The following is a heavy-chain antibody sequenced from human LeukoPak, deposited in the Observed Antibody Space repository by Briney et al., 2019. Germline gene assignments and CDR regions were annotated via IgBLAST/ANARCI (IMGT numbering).Heavy chain of an antibody. CDR2: IRYDGSNK. CDR3: AKDFFEKTFGLYSYGALDY. Sequence: PGGSLRLSCAASGFTFSSYGMHWVRQAPGKGLEWVAFIRYDGSNKYYADSVKGRFTISRDNSKNTLYLQMNSLRAEDTAVYYCAKDFFEKTFGLYSYGALDYWGQGTLVTVSS. V-gene: IGHV3-30*02. CDR1: GFTFSSYG. D-gene: IGHD5-18*01. J-gene: IGHJ4*02.